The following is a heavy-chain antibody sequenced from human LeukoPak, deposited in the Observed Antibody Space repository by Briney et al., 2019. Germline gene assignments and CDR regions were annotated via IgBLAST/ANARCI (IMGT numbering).Heavy chain of an antibody. CDR2: ISSSGSTI. D-gene: IGHD4-17*01. CDR3: ARVRVTVTTLDY. J-gene: IGHJ4*02. CDR1: GFTFSSYE. V-gene: IGHV3-48*03. Sequence: PGGSLRLSCAASGFTFSSYEMNWVRQAPGKGLERISYISSSGSTIYYADSVKGRFTISRDNAKNSLYLQMNSLRAEDTAVYYCARVRVTVTTLDYWGQGTLVTVSS.